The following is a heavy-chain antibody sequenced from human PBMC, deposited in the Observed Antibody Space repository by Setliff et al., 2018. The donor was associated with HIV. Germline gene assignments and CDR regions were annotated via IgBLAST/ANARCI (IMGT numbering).Heavy chain of an antibody. V-gene: IGHV1-18*01. J-gene: IGHJ6*03. Sequence: VKVSCKASGYSLSTYAISWVRQAPGQGLEWMGWIDSNNGNRNFTQKFRGRVTMTTDISTNTAYMEVRSLSFDDTAVYYCVRLTADRTNYYYYMDVWGKGTTVTVSS. D-gene: IGHD2-8*01. CDR3: VRLTADRTNYYYYMDV. CDR1: GYSLSTYA. CDR2: IDSNNGNR.